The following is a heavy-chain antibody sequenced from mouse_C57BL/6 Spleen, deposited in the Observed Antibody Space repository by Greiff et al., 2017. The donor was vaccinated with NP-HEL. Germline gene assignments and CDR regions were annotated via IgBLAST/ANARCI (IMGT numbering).Heavy chain of an antibody. CDR3: AREAYDYGGHFDV. Sequence: QVQLKQSGAELARPGASVKLSCKASGYTFTSYGISWVKQRTGQGLEWIGEIYPRSGNTYYNEKFKGKATLTADKSSSTAYMELRSLTSEDSAVYFCAREAYDYGGHFDVWGTGTTVTVSS. V-gene: IGHV1-81*01. CDR1: GYTFTSYG. CDR2: IYPRSGNT. D-gene: IGHD2-4*01. J-gene: IGHJ1*03.